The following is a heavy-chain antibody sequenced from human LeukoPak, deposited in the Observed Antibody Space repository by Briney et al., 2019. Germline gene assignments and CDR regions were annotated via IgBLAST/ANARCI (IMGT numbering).Heavy chain of an antibody. J-gene: IGHJ5*02. CDR2: IYYSGST. Sequence: PSETLSLTCTVSGGSISSSSYYWGWIRQPPGKGLEWIGSIYYSGSTYYNPSLKSRVTISVDTSKNQFSLKLSSVTAADTAVYYCARDLSDSSGYYPFDPWGQGTLVTVSS. CDR1: GGSISSSSYY. CDR3: ARDLSDSSGYYPFDP. V-gene: IGHV4-39*07. D-gene: IGHD3-22*01.